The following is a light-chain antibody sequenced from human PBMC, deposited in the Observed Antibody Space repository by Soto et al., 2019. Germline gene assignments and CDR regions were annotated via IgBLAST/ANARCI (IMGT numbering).Light chain of an antibody. Sequence: DIQMTQSPSSLSASVGDRVTITCQASQDISNYLNWYQQKPGKAPELLIYDASILETGVPSRSSGSGSGTDFTFTISSLQHEDIATYYCQQYDNLPPRLTFGGGTKVEIK. CDR2: DAS. CDR1: QDISNY. V-gene: IGKV1-33*01. CDR3: QQYDNLPPRLT. J-gene: IGKJ4*01.